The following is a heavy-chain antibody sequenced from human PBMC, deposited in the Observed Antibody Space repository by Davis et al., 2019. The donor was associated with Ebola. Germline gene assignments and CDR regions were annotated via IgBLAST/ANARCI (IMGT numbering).Heavy chain of an antibody. J-gene: IGHJ4*02. CDR2: ISHDGSNK. Sequence: GGSLRLSCAASGFTFSSYGMHWVRQAPGKGLEWVAVISHDGSNKYYADSVKGRFTISRDNSKNTLYLQMNSLRAEDTAVYYCARVDERGDFDYWGQGTLVTVSS. CDR3: ARVDERGDFDY. D-gene: IGHD1-1*01. V-gene: IGHV3-30*03. CDR1: GFTFSSYG.